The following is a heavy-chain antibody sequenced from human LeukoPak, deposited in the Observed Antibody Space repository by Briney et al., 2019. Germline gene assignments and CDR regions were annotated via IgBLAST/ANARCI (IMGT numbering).Heavy chain of an antibody. Sequence: PGGSVTLSCAASGFTFSSYWMSWVRQAPGRGLEWLANIKQDGSEKYYVDSVKGRFTISRDDAKNSLYLQMNSLRAEDTAVYYCASTRWYAKLRSFDYWGQGTLVTVSS. D-gene: IGHD6-13*01. CDR1: GFTFSSYW. J-gene: IGHJ4*02. CDR2: IKQDGSEK. V-gene: IGHV3-7*01. CDR3: ASTRWYAKLRSFDY.